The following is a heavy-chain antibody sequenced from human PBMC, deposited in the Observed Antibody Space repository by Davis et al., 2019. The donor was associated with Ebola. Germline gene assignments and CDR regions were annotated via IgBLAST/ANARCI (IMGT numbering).Heavy chain of an antibody. CDR3: AKDLADGDGDTFYFDY. V-gene: IGHV3-23*01. D-gene: IGHD5-24*01. Sequence: GESLKISCAASGYTFSSYAMSWVRQAPGKGLEWISAMSGSGDITYYADSVKGRFTISRDNAKNTVYLQMNSLRVEDTAVYYCAKDLADGDGDTFYFDYWGQGTLVTVSS. CDR2: MSGSGDIT. CDR1: GYTFSSYA. J-gene: IGHJ4*02.